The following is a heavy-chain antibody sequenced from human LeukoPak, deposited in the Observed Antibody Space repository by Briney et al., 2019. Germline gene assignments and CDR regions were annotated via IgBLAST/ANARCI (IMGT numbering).Heavy chain of an antibody. D-gene: IGHD5-12*01. CDR2: IWPNGATT. Sequence: GGSLRLSCAASGFTFSGYSINWVRQAPRKGLEWVSVIWPNGATTFYADSVKGRFTISRDNAQNTVYLQMNSLRAEDTAIYYCAKDQRPDTGYDIDSWAQGTLVSVSS. CDR3: AKDQRPDTGYDIDS. CDR1: GFTFSGYS. J-gene: IGHJ4*02. V-gene: IGHV3-23*01.